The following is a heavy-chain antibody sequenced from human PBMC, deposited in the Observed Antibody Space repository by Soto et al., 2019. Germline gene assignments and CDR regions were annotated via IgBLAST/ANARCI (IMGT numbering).Heavy chain of an antibody. D-gene: IGHD3-22*01. V-gene: IGHV1-69*13. CDR2: IIPIFGTA. J-gene: IGHJ4*02. CDR3: ARDAYYDSSGYYYPYYFDY. Sequence: ASVKVSCKASGGTFSSYAISWVRQAPGQGLEWMGGIIPIFGTANYAQKFQGRVTITADESTSTAYMELSSLRSEDTAVYYCARDAYYDSSGYYYPYYFDYWGQGTLVSVSS. CDR1: GGTFSSYA.